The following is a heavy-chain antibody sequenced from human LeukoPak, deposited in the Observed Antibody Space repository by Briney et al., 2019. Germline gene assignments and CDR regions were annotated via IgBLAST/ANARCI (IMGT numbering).Heavy chain of an antibody. CDR3: ARDIRGYDPGRYFDY. J-gene: IGHJ4*02. CDR1: GFTFSRYS. D-gene: IGHD5-12*01. CDR2: ISSISSSI. V-gene: IGHV3-21*01. Sequence: GGALRLSCAASGFTFSRYSMNWVRQAPGKGLEWVSSISSISSSIYYAVSLQGRFSISRDNAKNSLYLQMYSLRAEDTAVYYCARDIRGYDPGRYFDYWGRGTLVTVSS.